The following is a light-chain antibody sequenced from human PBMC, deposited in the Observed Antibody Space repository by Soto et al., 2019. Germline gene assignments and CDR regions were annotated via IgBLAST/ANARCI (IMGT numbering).Light chain of an antibody. CDR2: SAS. J-gene: IGKJ2*01. Sequence: AIQLPQSPSSLSASVGDRVTITCRASQGIRNDLGWFQQKPGKAPKLLIYSASTLQSGVPSRFGGTGSGTDFTLAISSLQPEDFVTSYCLQDYNYPHSLGQGTRLEIK. V-gene: IGKV1-6*01. CDR1: QGIRND. CDR3: LQDYNYPHS.